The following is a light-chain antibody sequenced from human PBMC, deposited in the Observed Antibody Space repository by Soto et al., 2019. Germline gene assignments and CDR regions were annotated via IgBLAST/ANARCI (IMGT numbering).Light chain of an antibody. CDR2: GAS. V-gene: IGKV3-20*01. J-gene: IGKJ2*01. CDR3: QQYGRSPPMYT. CDR1: QSVNSSY. Sequence: DIVLTQSPGTLSLSPGERATLSCRASQSVNSSYLAWCQQKPGQAPRLIIYGASSRATGIPDRFSGSGSGTDFTLTISRLEPEDFAVYYCQQYGRSPPMYTFGQGAKLEIK.